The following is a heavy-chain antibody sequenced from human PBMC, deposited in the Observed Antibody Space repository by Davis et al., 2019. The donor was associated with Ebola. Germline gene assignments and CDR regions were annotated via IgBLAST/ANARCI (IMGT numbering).Heavy chain of an antibody. V-gene: IGHV1-69*04. CDR3: AREYCTNGVCLLPDWFDP. D-gene: IGHD2-8*01. Sequence: SVKVSCKASGGTFSSYAISWVRQAPGQGLEWMGRIIPILGIANYAQKFQGRVTITADKSTSTAYMELSSLRSEDTAVYYCAREYCTNGVCLLPDWFDPWGQGTLVTISS. CDR2: IIPILGIA. CDR1: GGTFSSYA. J-gene: IGHJ5*02.